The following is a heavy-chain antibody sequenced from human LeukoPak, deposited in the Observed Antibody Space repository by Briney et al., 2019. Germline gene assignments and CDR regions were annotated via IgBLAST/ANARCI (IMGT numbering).Heavy chain of an antibody. D-gene: IGHD6-13*01. V-gene: IGHV4-39*07. J-gene: IGHJ6*02. CDR1: GGSISSSSYY. Sequence: SETLSLTCTVSGGSISSSSYYWGWIRQPPGKGLEWIGSIYYSGSTYYNPSLKSRVTISVDTSKNQFSLKLSSVTAADTAMYYCARWGSAAGPNYYYYGVDVWGQGTTVTVSS. CDR2: IYYSGST. CDR3: ARWGSAAGPNYYYYGVDV.